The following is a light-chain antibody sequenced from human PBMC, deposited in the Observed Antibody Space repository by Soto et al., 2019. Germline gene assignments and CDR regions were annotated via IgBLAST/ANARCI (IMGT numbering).Light chain of an antibody. CDR1: QSVTSF. V-gene: IGKV3-11*01. CDR2: DVS. Sequence: EIVLTQSPVTLSLSPGERATLSCRASQSVTSFLAWYQQKPGQAPRLLIYDVSNRATGIPARFSGSGSGTDFTLTISSLEPEDFAVYYCQRRSNWPLTFGGGTKVEIK. J-gene: IGKJ4*01. CDR3: QRRSNWPLT.